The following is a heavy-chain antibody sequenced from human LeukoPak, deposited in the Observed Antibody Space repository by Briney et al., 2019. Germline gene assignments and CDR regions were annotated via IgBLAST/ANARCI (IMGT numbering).Heavy chain of an antibody. J-gene: IGHJ6*02. CDR1: GGSFSGYY. Sequence: SETLSLTCAVYGGSFSGYYWSWIRQPPGKGLEWIGEINHSGSTNYNPSLKSRVTISVDTSKNQFSLKLSSVTAADTAVYYCARGGSLARSGYYGMDVWGQGTTVTVSS. CDR3: ARGGSLARSGYYGMDV. V-gene: IGHV4-34*01. D-gene: IGHD2-15*01. CDR2: INHSGST.